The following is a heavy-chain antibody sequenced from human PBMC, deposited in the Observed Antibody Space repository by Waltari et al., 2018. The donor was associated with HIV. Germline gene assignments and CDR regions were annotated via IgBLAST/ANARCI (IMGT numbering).Heavy chain of an antibody. Sequence: QVQLHESGPGLVKPSETLSLTCGVSGYSISSGYLWGWIRQAPGKGLEWIGHIYHSGTTHYHPSLQSRVTLSVDTSKNQFSLRLNSVTAADTAVYFCARGADRGDDRRDYYGMDVWGQGTTVTVSS. V-gene: IGHV4-38-2*01. CDR2: IYHSGTT. CDR1: GYSISSGYL. J-gene: IGHJ6*02. CDR3: ARGADRGDDRRDYYGMDV. D-gene: IGHD4-17*01.